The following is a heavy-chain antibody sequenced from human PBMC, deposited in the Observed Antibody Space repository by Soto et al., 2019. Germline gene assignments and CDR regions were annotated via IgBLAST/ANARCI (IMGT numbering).Heavy chain of an antibody. D-gene: IGHD3-10*01. Sequence: QVQLQQWGAGLLKPSETLSLTCAVSGGSLGGFHWSWIRQPPGKGLEWIGEISRSGSTNYGPSLKSRVTMSMDTSRNQVSLIPNSVTDADTAVYYCARGRTAALIETRLFRVLFDLWGHGNLVTVSS. V-gene: IGHV4-34*01. J-gene: IGHJ4*01. CDR3: ARGRTAALIETRLFRVLFDL. CDR2: ISRSGST. CDR1: GGSLGGFH.